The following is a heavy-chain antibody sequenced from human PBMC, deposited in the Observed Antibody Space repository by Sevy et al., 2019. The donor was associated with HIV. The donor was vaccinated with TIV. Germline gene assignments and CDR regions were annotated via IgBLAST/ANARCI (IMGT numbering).Heavy chain of an antibody. CDR1: GYTFTSYY. CDR3: ARDTGTSITARPSAFDI. J-gene: IGHJ3*02. D-gene: IGHD6-6*01. CDR2: ISPSGGSR. V-gene: IGHV1-46*01. Sequence: GVSLKISCKASGYTFTSYYMHWVRQAPGQGLEWMGMISPSGGSRSYAQKFQGRVTMTRDTSTSIVYMELSSLRSEDTAVYYCARDTGTSITARPSAFDIWGQGTMVTVSS.